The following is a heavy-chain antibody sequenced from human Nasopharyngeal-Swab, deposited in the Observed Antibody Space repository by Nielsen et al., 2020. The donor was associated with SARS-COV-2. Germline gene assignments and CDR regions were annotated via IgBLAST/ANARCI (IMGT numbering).Heavy chain of an antibody. CDR2: IWYDGSNK. V-gene: IGHV3-33*01. J-gene: IGHJ4*02. Sequence: WIRQPPGKGLEWMAVIWYDGSNKYYADSVKGRFTISRDNSKNTLYLQMNSLRAEDTAVYYCARDSGAYGSGEIDYWGQGTLVTVSS. CDR3: ARDSGAYGSGEIDY. D-gene: IGHD3-10*01.